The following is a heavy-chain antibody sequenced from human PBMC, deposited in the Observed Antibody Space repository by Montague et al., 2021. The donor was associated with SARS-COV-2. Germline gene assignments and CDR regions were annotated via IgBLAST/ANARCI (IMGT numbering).Heavy chain of an antibody. Sequence: SETLSLTCTISGGSISSRSYYWGWIRQPPGKGLEWIGGIYYSGNTYYNPSLKSRVTISVDPSKNQFSLKLTSVTAADTAVYFCASGGAVVGARRTFDIWGQGTMVTVSS. CDR2: IYYSGNT. CDR3: ASGGAVVGARRTFDI. V-gene: IGHV4-39*07. J-gene: IGHJ3*02. CDR1: GGSISSRSYY. D-gene: IGHD1-26*01.